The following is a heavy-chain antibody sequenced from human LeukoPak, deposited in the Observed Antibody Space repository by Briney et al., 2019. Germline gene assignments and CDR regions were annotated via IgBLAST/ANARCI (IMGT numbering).Heavy chain of an antibody. CDR2: LSGSGDRK. CDR1: GFTFSSYA. D-gene: IGHD2-2*01. Sequence: HPGGSLRLSCAASGFTFSSYAMSWVRQAPGKGLQWVSGLSGSGDRKHYVDSVKGRFTISRDNSKNTLYLQMNNLRADDTAVYYCAKAPSHHFGVVPAAMAPGGHWGQGTLVTVSS. J-gene: IGHJ1*01. CDR3: AKAPSHHFGVVPAAMAPGGH. V-gene: IGHV3-23*01.